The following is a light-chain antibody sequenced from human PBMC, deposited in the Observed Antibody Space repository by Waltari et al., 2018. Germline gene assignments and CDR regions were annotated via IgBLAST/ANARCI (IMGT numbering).Light chain of an antibody. J-gene: IGLJ1*01. CDR3: SSYTKSTTQV. V-gene: IGLV2-14*01. Sequence: QSALTQPASVSGSPGQSITISCTGTNSDIGSYNFVSWYQQHPNKVPKLVLYEVSNWPAGVSNSFSGSKSGNTASLTISGLQAEDEAEYYCSSYTKSTTQVFGTGTKVTVL. CDR2: EVS. CDR1: NSDIGSYNF.